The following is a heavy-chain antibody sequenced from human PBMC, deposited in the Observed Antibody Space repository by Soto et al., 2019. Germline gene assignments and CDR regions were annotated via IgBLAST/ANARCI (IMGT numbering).Heavy chain of an antibody. CDR2: IWHDGSNK. V-gene: IGHV3-33*01. CDR1: GFRFRDYG. CDR3: ARAPSAAGTVGFDF. D-gene: IGHD1-1*01. Sequence: QVQLVQSGGGVVQPGRSLRLSCETSGFRFRDYGMHWVRQAPGKGLEWVAVIWHDGSNKHYADSVKGRFTVSRDNSKSTLFLPMVTLRAEDTAVYYCARAPSAAGTVGFDFWGQGTPVTVSS. J-gene: IGHJ4*02.